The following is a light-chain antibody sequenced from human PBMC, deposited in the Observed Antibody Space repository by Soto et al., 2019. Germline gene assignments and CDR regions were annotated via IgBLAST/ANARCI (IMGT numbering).Light chain of an antibody. V-gene: IGKV3-20*01. CDR1: QTVSGSY. CDR3: QQYVPSPWT. Sequence: EIVLTQSPGTLSLSPGERATLSCRASQTVSGSYLAWYQQKPGQAPRLLIYGASSRATGIPDRFSGSGSGTDFTLTIRRLEPEDFAVYYCQQYVPSPWTLGQGTKVEIK. CDR2: GAS. J-gene: IGKJ1*01.